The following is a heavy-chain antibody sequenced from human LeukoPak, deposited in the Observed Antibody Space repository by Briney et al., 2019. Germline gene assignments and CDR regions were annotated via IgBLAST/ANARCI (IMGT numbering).Heavy chain of an antibody. CDR2: IYTSGST. V-gene: IGHV4-4*07. J-gene: IGHJ5*02. Sequence: KSSETLSLTCTVSGGSISSYYWSWIRQPAGKGLEWIGRIYTSGSTNYNPSLKGRVTMSVDTSKNQFSLKLSSVTAADTAVYYCARDEGYSSSWTSREYWFDPWGQGTLVTVSS. CDR3: ARDEGYSSSWTSREYWFDP. D-gene: IGHD6-13*01. CDR1: GGSISSYY.